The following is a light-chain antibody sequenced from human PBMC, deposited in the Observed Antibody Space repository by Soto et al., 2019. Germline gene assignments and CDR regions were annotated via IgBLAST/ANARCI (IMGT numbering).Light chain of an antibody. CDR3: QQSFSIPFT. V-gene: IGKV1-39*01. CDR1: QTIGKY. CDR2: DAS. J-gene: IGKJ3*01. Sequence: DIQMTQSPSSLSATVGDRVTITCRASQTIGKYLNWYQQLPGKVPKLLIYDASYLQSGVPSRFSGSESGTDFTLNISDLRPEDFATYYCQQSFSIPFTFGPGTKVDIK.